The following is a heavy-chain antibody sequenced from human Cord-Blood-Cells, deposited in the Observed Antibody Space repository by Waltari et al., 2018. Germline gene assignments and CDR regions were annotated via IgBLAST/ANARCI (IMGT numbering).Heavy chain of an antibody. D-gene: IGHD6-13*01. CDR3: ARCSPFSSSWYFDY. CDR2: IYYSGIT. J-gene: IGHJ4*02. Sequence: QLQLQEAGPRLGKPSETRSLTCNVSGGSISSSSYDWGWIRQPPWKGLECIGSIYYSGITYYNPSLKSRVTISVDTSKNQFSLKLSSVTAADTAVYYCARCSPFSSSWYFDYWGQGTLVTVSS. V-gene: IGHV4-39*07. CDR1: GGSISSSSYD.